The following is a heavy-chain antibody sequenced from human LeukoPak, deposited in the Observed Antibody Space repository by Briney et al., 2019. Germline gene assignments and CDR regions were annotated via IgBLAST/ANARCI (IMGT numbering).Heavy chain of an antibody. CDR3: ARGGTTVVTQGFFDY. J-gene: IGHJ4*02. CDR2: IIPIFGTA. V-gene: IGHV1-69*05. D-gene: IGHD4-23*01. Sequence: GASVKASCKASGHTFTSYYMHWVRQAPGQGLEWMGGIIPIFGTANYAQKFQGRVTITTDESTSTAYMELSSLRSEDTAVYYCARGGTTVVTQGFFDYWGQGTLVTVSS. CDR1: GHTFTSYY.